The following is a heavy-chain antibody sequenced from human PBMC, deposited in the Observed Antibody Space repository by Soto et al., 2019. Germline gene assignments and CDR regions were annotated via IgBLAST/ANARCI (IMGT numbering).Heavy chain of an antibody. V-gene: IGHV4-59*01. Sequence: QVQLQESGPGLVKPSETLSLTCTVSGDSISSYYWSWIRQPPGKGLEWIGYIYYSGSTIYNPSLKSRVTISVDTSKNQFSLKLSSVNAADTAMYYCTRGPGIAALWGQGTLVTVSS. D-gene: IGHD6-13*01. CDR1: GDSISSYY. CDR2: IYYSGST. CDR3: TRGPGIAAL. J-gene: IGHJ4*02.